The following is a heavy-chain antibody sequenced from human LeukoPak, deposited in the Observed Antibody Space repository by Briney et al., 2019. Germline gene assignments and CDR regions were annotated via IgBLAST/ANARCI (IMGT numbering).Heavy chain of an antibody. J-gene: IGHJ4*02. D-gene: IGHD4-17*01. Sequence: GASLQISCQGSGSSFTSYWIGWVRPLPGKGLEWMGIIYPGGSDTRYSPSSQGPVTISAAKTISTAYLQWSSLKASDTAMYYCARLSRLQTTGDYWGQGTLVTVSS. CDR2: IYPGGSDT. CDR1: GSSFTSYW. V-gene: IGHV5-51*01. CDR3: ARLSRLQTTGDY.